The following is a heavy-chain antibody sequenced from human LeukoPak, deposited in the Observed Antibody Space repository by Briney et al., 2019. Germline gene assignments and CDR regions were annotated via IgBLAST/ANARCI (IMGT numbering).Heavy chain of an antibody. D-gene: IGHD3-10*01. CDR2: ISYDGSNK. CDR3: ARDEEGSAWFE. Sequence: TGGSLRLSCAASGFTFSSYAMHWVRQAPGKGLEWVAVISYDGSNKYYADSVKGRFTISRDNAKKSLYLQMNSLRADDTAVYYCARDEEGSAWFEWGQGALVTVSS. J-gene: IGHJ4*02. CDR1: GFTFSSYA. V-gene: IGHV3-30-3*01.